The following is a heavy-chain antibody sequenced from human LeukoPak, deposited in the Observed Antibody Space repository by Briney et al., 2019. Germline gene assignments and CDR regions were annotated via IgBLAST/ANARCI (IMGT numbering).Heavy chain of an antibody. Sequence: GGSLRLSCASSGFTFSDYGIHWVRQALGTRPEWVAGIRYDGYEKYYADSVKGRFTISRDNSKNTLYVHMNSLRGEDTAVYYCANSVEWLLSFDDWGQGTLVTVSS. CDR2: IRYDGYEK. D-gene: IGHD3-3*01. V-gene: IGHV3-30*02. CDR1: GFTFSDYG. CDR3: ANSVEWLLSFDD. J-gene: IGHJ4*02.